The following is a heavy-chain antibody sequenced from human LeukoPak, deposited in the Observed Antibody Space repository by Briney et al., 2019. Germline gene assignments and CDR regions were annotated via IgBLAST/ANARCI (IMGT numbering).Heavy chain of an antibody. D-gene: IGHD6-19*01. CDR1: GFTFDDYA. V-gene: IGHV3-9*03. CDR2: ISWNSGSI. CDR3: ARIAVAGTNYYYMDV. J-gene: IGHJ6*03. Sequence: GRSLRLSCAASGFTFDDYAMHWVRQAPGKGLEWVSGISWNSGSIGYADSVKGRFTISRDNAKNSLYLQMNSPRAEDMALYYCARIAVAGTNYYYMDVWGKGTTVTVSS.